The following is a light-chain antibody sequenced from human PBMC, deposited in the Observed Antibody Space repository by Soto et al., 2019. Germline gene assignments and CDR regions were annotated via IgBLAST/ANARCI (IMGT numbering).Light chain of an antibody. J-gene: IGKJ4*01. V-gene: IGKV3D-15*01. CDR1: QNVNQN. CDR2: SAV. Sequence: EIVMTQSPATLSVSPGEGVTLSCRASQNVNQNVAWYQQKPGQALRLLVHSAVTGAVGIADTFSGRGPGTEFTLTISSLRSEDFAVYYCQQYNEWPLTFGGGTKVELK. CDR3: QQYNEWPLT.